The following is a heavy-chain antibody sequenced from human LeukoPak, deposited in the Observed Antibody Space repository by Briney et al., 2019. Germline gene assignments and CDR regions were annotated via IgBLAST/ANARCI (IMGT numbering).Heavy chain of an antibody. CDR1: GYTFTSYT. J-gene: IGHJ6*03. D-gene: IGHD3-3*01. Sequence: ASVKVSCKPSGYTFTSYTIHWVRQAPGQRREWMGWINAGNGNTKYSQEFQDRVTITRDTSASTAYMELSRLRSEDMAVYYCARARYETRIWPKSRYDYYHYMDVWGKGTTVTVSS. V-gene: IGHV1-3*03. CDR3: ARARYETRIWPKSRYDYYHYMDV. CDR2: INAGNGNT.